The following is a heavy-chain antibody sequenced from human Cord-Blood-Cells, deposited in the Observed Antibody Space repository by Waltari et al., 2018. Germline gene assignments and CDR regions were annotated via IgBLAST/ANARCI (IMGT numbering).Heavy chain of an antibody. CDR2: IYTSGST. D-gene: IGHD6-13*01. CDR3: ARDYSSSWYDY. V-gene: IGHV4-4*07. CDR1: GGSISSYY. Sequence: QVQLQESGPGLVKPSETLSLTCTVSGGSISSYYWSWIRPPAGKGLEWIGRIYTSGSTNYNPARKSRGTMSVDTSKNQFSLKLSSVTAADTAVYYCARDYSSSWYDYWGQGTLVTVSS. J-gene: IGHJ4*02.